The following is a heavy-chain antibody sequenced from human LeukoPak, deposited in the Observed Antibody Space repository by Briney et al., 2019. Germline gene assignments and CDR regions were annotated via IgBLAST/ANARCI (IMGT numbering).Heavy chain of an antibody. D-gene: IGHD2-2*01. CDR2: IIPIFGTA. CDR1: GGTFSSYA. V-gene: IGHV1-69*05. Sequence: SVKVSCKASGGTFSSYAISWVRQAPGQGLEWMGRIIPIFGTANYAQKFQGRVTITTEESTSTAYMELSSLRSEDTAVYYCARDRSSTVGSMDVWGKGTTVTVSS. J-gene: IGHJ6*04. CDR3: ARDRSSTVGSMDV.